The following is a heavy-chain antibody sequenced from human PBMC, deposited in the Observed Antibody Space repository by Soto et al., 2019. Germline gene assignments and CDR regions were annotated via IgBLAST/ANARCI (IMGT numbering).Heavy chain of an antibody. CDR1: GGTFSSYA. Sequence: SVKVSCKASGGTFSSYAISWVRQAPGQGLEWMGGIIPIFGTANYAQKFQGRVTITADKSTSAAYMELSSLRSEDTAVYYCARDQSIAVAGNYYGMDVWGQGTTVTVSS. D-gene: IGHD6-19*01. CDR2: IIPIFGTA. J-gene: IGHJ6*02. V-gene: IGHV1-69*06. CDR3: ARDQSIAVAGNYYGMDV.